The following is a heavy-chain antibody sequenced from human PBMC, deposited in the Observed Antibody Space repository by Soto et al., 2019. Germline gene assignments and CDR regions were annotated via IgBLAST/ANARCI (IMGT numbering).Heavy chain of an antibody. D-gene: IGHD3-3*01. Sequence: ASVKVSCKASGYTFTSYAMHWVRQAPGQRLEWMGWINAGNGNTKYSQKFQGRVTITRDTSASTAYMELSSLRSEDTAVYYCARDTRITILGARGTNSYSGMDVWGKGTTVTVSS. CDR3: ARDTRITILGARGTNSYSGMDV. V-gene: IGHV1-3*01. CDR1: GYTFTSYA. CDR2: INAGNGNT. J-gene: IGHJ6*04.